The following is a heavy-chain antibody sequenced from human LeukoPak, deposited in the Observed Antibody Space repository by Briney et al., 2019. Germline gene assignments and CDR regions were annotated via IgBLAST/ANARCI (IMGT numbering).Heavy chain of an antibody. CDR2: ISGSGGAT. Sequence: GGSQRLSCAASGFIFSNYPMNWVRQAPGKGLEWVSVISGSGGATFYGDSVQGRFTISRDNSRDTLYLQMNSLTAEDTAVYYCGKYLQTTVGANDYWGQGTLVTVSS. J-gene: IGHJ4*02. V-gene: IGHV3-23*01. CDR3: GKYLQTTVGANDY. CDR1: GFIFSNYP. D-gene: IGHD1-26*01.